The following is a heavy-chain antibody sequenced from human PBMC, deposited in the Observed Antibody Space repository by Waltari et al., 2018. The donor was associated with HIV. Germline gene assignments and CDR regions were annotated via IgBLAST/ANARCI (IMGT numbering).Heavy chain of an antibody. V-gene: IGHV3-33*01. Sequence: QVQLVESGGGVVQPGRSLRLSCAASGFTFSSSGMHWVRQAPGKGLEWVAVIWYDGSNKYYADSVKGRFTISRDNSKNTLYLQMNSLRAEDTAVYYCARGGDIVVVPAAINYWGQGTLVTVSS. D-gene: IGHD2-2*01. CDR3: ARGGDIVVVPAAINY. CDR1: GFTFSSSG. J-gene: IGHJ4*02. CDR2: IWYDGSNK.